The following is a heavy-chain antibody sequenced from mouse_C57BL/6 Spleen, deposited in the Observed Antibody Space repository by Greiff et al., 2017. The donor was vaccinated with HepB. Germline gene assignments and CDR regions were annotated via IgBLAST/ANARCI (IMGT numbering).Heavy chain of an antibody. CDR3: ARGRDYGSSYVRYFDV. CDR1: GYTFTSYW. D-gene: IGHD1-1*01. CDR2: INPSNGGT. J-gene: IGHJ1*03. Sequence: QVQLQQSGTELVKPGASVKLSCKASGYTFTSYWMHWVKQRPGQGLEWIGNINPSNGGTNYNEKFKSKATLTVDKSSSTAYMQLSSLTSEDSAVYYGARGRDYGSSYVRYFDVWGTGTTVTVSS. V-gene: IGHV1-53*01.